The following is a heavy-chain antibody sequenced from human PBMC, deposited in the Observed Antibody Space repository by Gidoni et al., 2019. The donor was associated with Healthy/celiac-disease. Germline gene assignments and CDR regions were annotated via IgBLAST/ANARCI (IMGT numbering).Heavy chain of an antibody. D-gene: IGHD2-2*03. CDR2: ISTSSSTI. CDR3: ASAVDIVVDVGD. Sequence: EVLLVEAGGGSVQPGGSLRLPSAAAACTFSRYRMNWVCQAPGKGMEWFSYISTSSSTIYYADSVKCRFNISRDNAKNSLYMKMNSLRDEETAVYYCASAVDIVVDVGDWGQGTLVTVSS. CDR1: ACTFSRYR. V-gene: IGHV3-48*02. J-gene: IGHJ4*02.